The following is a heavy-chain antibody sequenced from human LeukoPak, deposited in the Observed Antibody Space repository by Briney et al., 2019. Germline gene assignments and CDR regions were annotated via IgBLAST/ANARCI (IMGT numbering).Heavy chain of an antibody. CDR3: ARAPTPGYCSSTSCPLDY. CDR2: IIPILGIA. J-gene: IGHJ4*02. Sequence: SVKVSCKASGGTFSSYAISWVRQVPGQGLEWMGRIIPILGIANYAQKFQGRVTITADKSTSTAYMELSSLRSEDTAVYYCARAPTPGYCSSTSCPLDYWGQGTLVTVSS. CDR1: GGTFSSYA. D-gene: IGHD2-2*01. V-gene: IGHV1-69*04.